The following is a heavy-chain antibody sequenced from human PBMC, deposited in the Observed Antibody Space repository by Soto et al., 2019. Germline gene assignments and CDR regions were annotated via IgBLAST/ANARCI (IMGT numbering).Heavy chain of an antibody. V-gene: IGHV3-30-3*01. CDR1: GFTFSSYA. J-gene: IGHJ4*02. CDR2: ISYAGSNK. Sequence: QVQLVESGGGVVQPGRSLRLSCAASGFTFSSYAMHWVRQAPGKALEWVAVISYAGSNKYYEDSVKGRFTISRDNSKHTLYLQMICLRAEDTAVYYCASVEVLWYSNYRGDYWGQGTLVTVSS. D-gene: IGHD4-4*01. CDR3: ASVEVLWYSNYRGDY.